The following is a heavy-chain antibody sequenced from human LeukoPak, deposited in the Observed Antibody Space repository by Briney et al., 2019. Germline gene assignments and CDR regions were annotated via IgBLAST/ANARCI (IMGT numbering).Heavy chain of an antibody. Sequence: PGGSLRLSCTSSGFNFGDYAVTWVRQAPGKGLEWVLSISDNGDKTYYADSVKGRFTISRDNSRNTVYLQMNDLRAEDTAVYHCVKGGGSGFDYWGQGTLDTVSS. V-gene: IGHV3-23*01. CDR3: VKGGGSGFDY. CDR2: ISDNGDKT. CDR1: GFNFGDYA. D-gene: IGHD3-10*01. J-gene: IGHJ4*02.